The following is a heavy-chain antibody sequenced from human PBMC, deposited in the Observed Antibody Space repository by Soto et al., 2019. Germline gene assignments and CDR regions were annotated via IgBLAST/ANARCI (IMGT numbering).Heavy chain of an antibody. CDR2: IKSESDGGTT. V-gene: IGHV3-15*07. D-gene: IGHD3-22*01. CDR3: ATSPGYYDSSPFDY. J-gene: IGHJ4*02. Sequence: GGSLRLSCTASHFAFTNAWMNWVRQVPGKGLEWVGLIKSESDGGTTDYAAPVKDRFTISRDDSRNTLFLQMNSLKIDDTAVYYCATSPGYYDSSPFDYWGPGT. CDR1: HFAFTNAW.